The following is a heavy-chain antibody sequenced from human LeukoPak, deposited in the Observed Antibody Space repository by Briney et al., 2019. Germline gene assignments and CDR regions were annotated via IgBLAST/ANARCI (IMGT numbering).Heavy chain of an antibody. Sequence: ASVKVSCKVSGYTLTELSMHWVRQAPGKGLEWMGGFDPEDAKTIYAQKFQGRVTMTRDTSTSTVYMELSSLRSEDTAVYYCARWKAYYYDYWGQGTLVTVSS. CDR3: ARWKAYYYDY. V-gene: IGHV1-24*01. CDR2: FDPEDAKT. J-gene: IGHJ4*02. D-gene: IGHD5-24*01. CDR1: GYTLTELS.